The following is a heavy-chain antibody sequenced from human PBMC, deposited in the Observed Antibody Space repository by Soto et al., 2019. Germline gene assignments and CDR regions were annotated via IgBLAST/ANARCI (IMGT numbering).Heavy chain of an antibody. V-gene: IGHV1-69*06. CDR3: ARDSGYSYGPDAFDI. D-gene: IGHD5-18*01. CDR1: GGTFSSYA. Sequence: RASVKVSCKASGGTFSSYAISWVRQAPGQGLEWMGGIIPIFGTANYAQKFQGRVTITADKSTSTAYMELSSLRSEDTAVYYCARDSGYSYGPDAFDIWGQGTMVTVSS. CDR2: IIPIFGTA. J-gene: IGHJ3*02.